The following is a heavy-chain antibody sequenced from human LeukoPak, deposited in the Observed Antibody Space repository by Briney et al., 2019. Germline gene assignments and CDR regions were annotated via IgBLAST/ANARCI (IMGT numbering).Heavy chain of an antibody. CDR2: ISYDGSNK. Sequence: GGSLRLSCAASGFTFSSYAMHWVRQAPGKGLEWVAVISYDGSNKYYADSVKGRFTISRDNSKNTLYLQMNSLRAEDTAVYYCARETMTLDYWGQGTLSPSPQ. CDR3: ARETMTLDY. D-gene: IGHD3-22*01. CDR1: GFTFSSYA. V-gene: IGHV3-30-3*01. J-gene: IGHJ4*02.